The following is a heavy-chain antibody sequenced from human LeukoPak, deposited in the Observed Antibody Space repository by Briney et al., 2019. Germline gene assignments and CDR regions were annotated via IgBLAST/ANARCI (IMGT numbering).Heavy chain of an antibody. D-gene: IGHD2-15*01. CDR1: GGSISSGGYS. CDR2: IYHSGST. V-gene: IGHV4-30-2*01. CDR3: ARAVSGYCSGGSCYGPYYFDY. Sequence: PSQTLSLTCAVSGGSISSGGYSWSWIRQPPGKGLEWIGYIYHSGSTYYNPSLKSRVTISVDRSKNQFSLKLSSVTAADTAVYYCARAVSGYCSGGSCYGPYYFDYWGQGTLVTVSS. J-gene: IGHJ4*02.